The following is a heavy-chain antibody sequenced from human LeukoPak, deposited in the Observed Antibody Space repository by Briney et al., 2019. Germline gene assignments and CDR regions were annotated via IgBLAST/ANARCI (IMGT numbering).Heavy chain of an antibody. CDR2: ISASGAGT. Sequence: GGSLRLSCAASGFTFSTYAVNWVRQAPGKGLEWVSGISASGAGTYYADSVKGRFTISRDNSKNTLYLQMNGLRAEDTALYHCAKAVRTTAIWNDGFDVWGQGTMVTVSS. J-gene: IGHJ3*01. CDR3: AKAVRTTAIWNDGFDV. D-gene: IGHD2-21*02. V-gene: IGHV3-23*01. CDR1: GFTFSTYA.